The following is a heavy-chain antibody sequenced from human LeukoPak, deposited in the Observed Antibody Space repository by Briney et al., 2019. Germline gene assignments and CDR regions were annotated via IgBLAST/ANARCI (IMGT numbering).Heavy chain of an antibody. J-gene: IGHJ4*02. V-gene: IGHV3-30*02. CDR1: GFTFSSYG. Sequence: GGSLRLSCAASGFTFSSYGMHWVRQAPGKGLEWVAFIRYDGSNKYYADSVKGRFTISRDNSKNTLYLQMNSLRAEDTAVYYCAKDQVPAHPFDYWGQGTLVTVSS. CDR2: IRYDGSNK. CDR3: AKDQVPAHPFDY. D-gene: IGHD2-2*01.